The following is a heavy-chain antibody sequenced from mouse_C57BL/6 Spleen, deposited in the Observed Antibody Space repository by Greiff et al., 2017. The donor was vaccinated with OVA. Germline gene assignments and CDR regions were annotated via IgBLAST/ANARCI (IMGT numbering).Heavy chain of an antibody. CDR2: IDPETGGT. V-gene: IGHV1-15*01. CDR1: GYTFTDYE. D-gene: IGHD1-1*01. J-gene: IGHJ1*03. CDR3: TRHYYGSSYVGYFDV. Sequence: VKLMESGAELVRPGASVTLSCKASGYTFTDYEMHWVKQTPVHGLEWIGAIDPETGGTAYNQKFKGKAILTADKSSSTAYMELRSLTSADAAVYYCTRHYYGSSYVGYFDVWGTGTTVTVSS.